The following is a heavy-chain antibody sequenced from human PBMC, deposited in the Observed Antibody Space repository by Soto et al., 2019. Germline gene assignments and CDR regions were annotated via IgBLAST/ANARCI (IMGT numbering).Heavy chain of an antibody. CDR3: ARGDSTDCSNGVCSFFYNHDMDV. CDR2: INPKSGGT. D-gene: IGHD2-8*01. CDR1: GYSFTDHH. J-gene: IGHJ6*02. Sequence: EASVKVSCKASGYSFTDHHIHWVRQAPGQGLEWLGRINPKSGGTSTAQKFQGWVTMATDTSISTASMELTRLTSDDTAIYYCARGDSTDCSNGVCSFFYNHDMDVWGQGTTVTISS. V-gene: IGHV1-2*04.